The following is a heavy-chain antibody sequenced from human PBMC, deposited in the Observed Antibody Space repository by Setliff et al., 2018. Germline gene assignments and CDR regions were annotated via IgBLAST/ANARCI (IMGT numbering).Heavy chain of an antibody. CDR3: ARLSIKSGGGPYYNYYYMDV. CDR2: IKQDGSEK. J-gene: IGHJ6*03. CDR1: GFTFSSYW. D-gene: IGHD3-16*01. V-gene: IGHV3-7*03. Sequence: GGSLRLSCAASGFTFSSYWMSWVRQAPGKGLEWVANIKQDGSEKYYVDSVKGRFTISRDNVKKSLYLQMNSLRPEDTALYYCARLSIKSGGGPYYNYYYMDVWGKGTTVTVSS.